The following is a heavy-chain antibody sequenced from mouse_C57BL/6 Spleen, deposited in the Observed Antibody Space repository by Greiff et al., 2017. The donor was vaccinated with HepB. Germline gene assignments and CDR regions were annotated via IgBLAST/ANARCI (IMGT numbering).Heavy chain of an antibody. D-gene: IGHD1-1*01. J-gene: IGHJ3*01. CDR2: IHPNSGST. CDR1: GYTFPSYW. V-gene: IGHV1-64*01. CDR3: ARSLLGSSYLPY. Sequence: QVQLQQPGAELVKPGASVKLSCKASGYTFPSYWMHWVKQRPGQGLEWIGMIHPNSGSTNYNQKFKGKATLTVDTSSSTAYMQLSSLTSEDSAVYYCARSLLGSSYLPYWGQGTLVTVSA.